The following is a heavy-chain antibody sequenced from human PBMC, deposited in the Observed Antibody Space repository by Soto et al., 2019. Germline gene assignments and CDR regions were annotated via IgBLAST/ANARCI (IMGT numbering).Heavy chain of an antibody. CDR2: IYHSGST. CDR3: ARRTPTYVIDY. J-gene: IGHJ4*02. CDR1: CGSISRGDYY. Sequence: ALSLTCTVSCGSISRGDYYWSWIRQPPGKGLEWIGYIYHSGSTYYNPSLQSRVTISVDTSANQFSLTLSSVTAADTAVYFCARRTPTYVIDYWGQGTLVTVSS. D-gene: IGHD3-10*02. V-gene: IGHV4-30-4*01.